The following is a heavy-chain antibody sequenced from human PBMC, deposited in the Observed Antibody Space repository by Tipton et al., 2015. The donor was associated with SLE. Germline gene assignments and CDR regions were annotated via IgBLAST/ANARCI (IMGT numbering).Heavy chain of an antibody. J-gene: IGHJ4*02. CDR1: GGSISSGGYY. CDR3: ARGKTRVEY. Sequence: TLSLTCTVSGGSISSGGYYWTWIRQPAGKGLEWIGRIYTSGNTNYNPSLQSRVTVSVDTSKNQVSLKLNAVTAADTAVYYCARGKTRVEYWGQGTLVTVSS. D-gene: IGHD1-14*01. V-gene: IGHV4-61*02. CDR2: IYTSGNT.